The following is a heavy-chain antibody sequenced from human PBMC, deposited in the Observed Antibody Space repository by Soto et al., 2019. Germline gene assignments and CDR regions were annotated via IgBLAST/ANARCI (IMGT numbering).Heavy chain of an antibody. CDR1: GYTFTSYG. CDR3: AKDCLKGTMIVVVITTGFDY. D-gene: IGHD3-22*01. J-gene: IGHJ4*02. Sequence: ASVKVSCKASGYTFTSYGISWVRQAPGQGLEWMGWISAYNGNTNYAQKLQGRVTMTTDTSTSTAYMELRSLRSDDTAVYYCAKDCLKGTMIVVVITTGFDYWGQGTLVTVSS. V-gene: IGHV1-18*01. CDR2: ISAYNGNT.